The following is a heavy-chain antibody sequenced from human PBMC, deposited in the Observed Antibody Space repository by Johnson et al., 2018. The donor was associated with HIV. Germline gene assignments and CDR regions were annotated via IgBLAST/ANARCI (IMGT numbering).Heavy chain of an antibody. CDR2: ISSSGSTM. J-gene: IGHJ3*02. CDR3: AKARSLLDYGGFDAFDI. V-gene: IGHV3-11*04. D-gene: IGHD4-23*01. CDR1: GLTFSDYY. Sequence: QVQLVESGGGLVKPGGSLRLSCAAPGLTFSDYYMTWIRQAPGKGLEWVSYISSSGSTMYYADSVKGRFTISRDNPKNTLYLQMSSLRAEDTAMYYCAKARSLLDYGGFDAFDIWGQGTLVIVSS.